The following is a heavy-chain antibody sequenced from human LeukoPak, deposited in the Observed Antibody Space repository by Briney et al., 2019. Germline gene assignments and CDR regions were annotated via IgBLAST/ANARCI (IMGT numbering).Heavy chain of an antibody. CDR1: GFTLSGYA. D-gene: IGHD3-9*01. V-gene: IGHV3-30-3*01. CDR2: ISYDGSKK. J-gene: IGHJ4*02. CDR3: SRAGGYFDWPHLVY. Sequence: PGGSLRLSCAASGFTLSGYAMHWVRQAPGKGLEWVAVISYDGSKKYYAESVKGRFTISRDNSKDTLYLQMNSLRGQDMAVYYCSRAGGYFDWPHLVYWGQGALVTVSS.